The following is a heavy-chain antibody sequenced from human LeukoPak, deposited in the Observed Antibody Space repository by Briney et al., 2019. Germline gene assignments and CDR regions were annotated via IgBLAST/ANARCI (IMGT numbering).Heavy chain of an antibody. D-gene: IGHD6-19*01. CDR3: ARDATGSLDY. CDR1: GFTFSSYG. Sequence: PGGSLRLSCAASGFTFSSYGMYWVRQAPGKGLEWVAVIWYDGSNKYYADSVKGRFTISRDNSRNTLYLQMNSLRAEDTAVYYCARDATGSLDYWGRGTLVTVSS. J-gene: IGHJ4*02. V-gene: IGHV3-33*07. CDR2: IWYDGSNK.